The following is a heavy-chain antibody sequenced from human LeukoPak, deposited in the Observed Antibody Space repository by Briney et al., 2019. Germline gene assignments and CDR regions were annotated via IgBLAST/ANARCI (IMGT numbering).Heavy chain of an antibody. CDR3: VTDVGTSGTTSRNYYYYTMDV. J-gene: IGHJ6*02. V-gene: IGHV1-18*01. Sequence: ASVKVSCKASGYRFTTYSFTWVRQAPGQGLEWMGWISTYNKGTNYAENLQGRVTMTTDRSTSTVYMELRSLRPDDTAVYYWVTDVGTSGTTSRNYYYYTMDVWGQGTTVTVSS. CDR1: GYRFTTYS. CDR2: ISTYNKGT. D-gene: IGHD1-1*01.